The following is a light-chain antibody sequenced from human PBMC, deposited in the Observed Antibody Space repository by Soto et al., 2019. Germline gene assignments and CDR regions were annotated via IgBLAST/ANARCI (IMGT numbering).Light chain of an antibody. V-gene: IGLV2-14*03. CDR2: EVI. J-gene: IGLJ2*01. CDR3: SAYTHSNTVI. Sequence: QSVLTQPASVSGSPGQSTTISCTGTSSDVAAYNFVSWYQQHPGEVPKLMIYEVIKRPSGISDRFSGSKSGNTASLTISGLQAEDEADYYCSAYTHSNTVIFGGGTKLTVL. CDR1: SSDVAAYNF.